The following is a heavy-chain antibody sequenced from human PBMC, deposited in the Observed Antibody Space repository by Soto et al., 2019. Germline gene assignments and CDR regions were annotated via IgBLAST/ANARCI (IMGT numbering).Heavy chain of an antibody. CDR2: ISSSSSYI. D-gene: IGHD2-21*02. V-gene: IGHV3-21*01. CDR1: GFTFSSYS. CDR3: ARDKVVVTAIDKNWFDP. J-gene: IGHJ5*02. Sequence: PGGSLRLSCAASGFTFSSYSMNWVRQAPGKGLEWVSSISSSSSYIYYADSVKGRFTISRDNAKNSLYLQMNSLRAEDTAVYYCARDKVVVTAIDKNWFDPWGQGTLVTVSS.